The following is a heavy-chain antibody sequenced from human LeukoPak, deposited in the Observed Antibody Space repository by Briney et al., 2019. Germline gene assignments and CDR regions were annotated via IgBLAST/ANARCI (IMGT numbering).Heavy chain of an antibody. CDR2: IRGKAVSYAT. D-gene: IGHD1-1*01. V-gene: IGHV3-73*01. J-gene: IGHJ4*02. CDR1: GLTFSDSI. Sequence: PGGSLRLSCAASGLTFSDSIIHWVRQASGKGLEWVGRIRGKAVSYATGYAASVKGRFIVSRDDSRNTAYLQMNSLTTEDTALYYCSRQLSGTGATDYWGQGTLVTVSS. CDR3: SRQLSGTGATDY.